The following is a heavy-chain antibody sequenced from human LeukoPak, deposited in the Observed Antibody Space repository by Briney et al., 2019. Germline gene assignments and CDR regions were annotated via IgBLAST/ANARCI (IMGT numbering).Heavy chain of an antibody. D-gene: IGHD3-22*01. CDR3: ARAHRDYYDSSGYYYTPNFDY. CDR2: IIPIFGTA. Sequence: SVKVSCKASGYIFTSYYMHWVRQAPGQGLEWMGGIIPIFGTANYAQKFQGRVTITADESTSTAYMELSSLRSEDTAVYYCARAHRDYYDSSGYYYTPNFDYWGQGTLVTVSS. V-gene: IGHV1-69*13. J-gene: IGHJ4*02. CDR1: GYIFTSYY.